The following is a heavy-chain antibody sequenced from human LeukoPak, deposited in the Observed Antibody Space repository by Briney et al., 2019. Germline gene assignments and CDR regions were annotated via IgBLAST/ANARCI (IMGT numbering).Heavy chain of an antibody. D-gene: IGHD3-10*01. J-gene: IGHJ3*02. CDR2: INGGGDIM. Sequence: GGSLRLSCAASGFSLRAYDLIWVRQAPGKGLDWVSIINGGGDIMMYEDSVKGRFTISRDNSKNTFYLQINSLRVEDTAVYYCAMRDRGYGLDIWGQGTMVTVSS. CDR3: AMRDRGYGLDI. V-gene: IGHV3-23*01. CDR1: GFSLRAYD.